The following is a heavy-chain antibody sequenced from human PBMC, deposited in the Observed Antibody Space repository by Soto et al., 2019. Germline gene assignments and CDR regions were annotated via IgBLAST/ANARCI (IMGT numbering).Heavy chain of an antibody. CDR3: ARDEGEAFDI. Sequence: GVSLRLSCAASGFTFSSYSMNWVRQAPGKGLEWVSSISSSSSYIYYADSVKGRFTISRDNAKNSLYLQMNSLRAEDTAVYYCARDEGEAFDIWGQGTMVTVSS. CDR1: GFTFSSYS. CDR2: ISSSSSYI. J-gene: IGHJ3*02. V-gene: IGHV3-21*01. D-gene: IGHD1-26*01.